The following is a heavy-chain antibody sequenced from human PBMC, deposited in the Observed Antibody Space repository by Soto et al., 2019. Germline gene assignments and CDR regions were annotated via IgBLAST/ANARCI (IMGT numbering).Heavy chain of an antibody. CDR1: GDSISISNW. Sequence: PSETLSLTCAVSGDSISISNWWTCVRQPPGKGLEWIGDIYQTGITNSNPSLKSRVTMSIDKSKNQFSLKLTSVKAADTAVYYCARYSASGLYFQFALDVWGQGTTVTLFS. CDR3: ARYSASGLYFQFALDV. CDR2: IYQTGIT. D-gene: IGHD3-16*01. J-gene: IGHJ6*02. V-gene: IGHV4-4*02.